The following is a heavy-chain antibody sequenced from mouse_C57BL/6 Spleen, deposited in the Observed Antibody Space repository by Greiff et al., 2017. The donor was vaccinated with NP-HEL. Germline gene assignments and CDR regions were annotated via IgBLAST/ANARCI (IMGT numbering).Heavy chain of an antibody. CDR1: GYTFTTYP. J-gene: IGHJ4*01. Sequence: VQLQQTGAELVKPGASVKMSCKAAGYTFTTYPIEWMKQNHGKSLEWIGNFHPYNDDTKYNEKCKGKATLTVEKSASTVYLELSRLTSDDSAVYYCARRDGYDGDYAMDYWGQGTSVTVSS. V-gene: IGHV1-47*01. CDR3: ARRDGYDGDYAMDY. CDR2: FHPYNDDT. D-gene: IGHD2-2*01.